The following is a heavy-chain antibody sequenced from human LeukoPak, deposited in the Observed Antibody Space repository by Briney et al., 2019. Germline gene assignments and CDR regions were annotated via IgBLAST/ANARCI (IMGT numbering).Heavy chain of an antibody. J-gene: IGHJ4*02. CDR1: GFTFSTYA. CDR2: ISGSGGST. CDR3: TKDSFSSGWFFDS. V-gene: IGHV3-23*01. D-gene: IGHD6-19*01. Sequence: GGSLRLSCAASGFTFSTYAMSWVRQAPGKGLEWVSAISGSGGSTYYADSVKGRFTISRDNSRNTLYLQMNSLRAEDTAVYYCTKDSFSSGWFFDSWGQGTLVTVSS.